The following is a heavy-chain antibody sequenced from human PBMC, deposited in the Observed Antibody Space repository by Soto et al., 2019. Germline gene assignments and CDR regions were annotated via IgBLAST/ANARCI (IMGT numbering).Heavy chain of an antibody. V-gene: IGHV4-39*01. J-gene: IGHJ6*03. CDR2: IYYSGST. CDR3: ARHPQPNYYYMDV. Sequence: QLLESGPGLVKPSETLSLTCTVSGGSISSSSYYWGWIRQPPGKGLEWIGSIYYSGSTYYNPSLKSRVTISVDTSKNQFSLKLSSVTAADTAVYYCARHPQPNYYYMDVWGKGTTVTVSS. CDR1: GGSISSSSYY. D-gene: IGHD6-13*01.